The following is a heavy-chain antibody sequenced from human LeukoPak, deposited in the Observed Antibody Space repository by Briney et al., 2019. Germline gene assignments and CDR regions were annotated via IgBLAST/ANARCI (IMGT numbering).Heavy chain of an antibody. CDR3: ARDRYGDGFAHFDY. D-gene: IGHD5-24*01. CDR2: ITPSGGT. V-gene: IGHV1-2*02. CDR1: GYTFASYA. J-gene: IGHJ4*02. Sequence: ASVKVSCKASGYTFASYAMHWVRQAPGQGLEWMGWITPSGGTNYPQKFQGRVAITRDTSITTAYMDLSRLTSDDTAVYYCARDRYGDGFAHFDYWGQGALVTVSS.